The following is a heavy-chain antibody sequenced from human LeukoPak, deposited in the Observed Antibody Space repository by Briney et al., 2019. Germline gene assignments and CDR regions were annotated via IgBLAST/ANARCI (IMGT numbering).Heavy chain of an antibody. V-gene: IGHV3-21*01. Sequence: GGSLSLSCAASGFTFSSYSMNWVRQAPGKGLEWVSSISSSSSYIYYADSVKGRFTIPRDNAKNSLYLQMNSLRAEDTAVYYCARGGEEDTVADVLLWFGELPPLYYYYYGMDVWGQGTTVTVSS. J-gene: IGHJ6*02. CDR1: GFTFSSYS. D-gene: IGHD3-10*01. CDR3: ARGGEEDTVADVLLWFGELPPLYYYYYGMDV. CDR2: ISSSSSYI.